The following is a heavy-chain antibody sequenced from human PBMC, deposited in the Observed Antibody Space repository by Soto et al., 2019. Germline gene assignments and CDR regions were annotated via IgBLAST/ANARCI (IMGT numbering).Heavy chain of an antibody. CDR2: IIPIFGTA. V-gene: IGHV1-69*13. D-gene: IGHD1-26*01. Sequence: ASVKVSCKASGGTFSSYAISWVRQAPGQGLEWMGGIIPIFGTANYAQKFQGRVTITADESTSTAYMELSSLRSEDTAVYYCARVGATLGHAFDIWGQGTMVTVS. CDR1: GGTFSSYA. CDR3: ARVGATLGHAFDI. J-gene: IGHJ3*02.